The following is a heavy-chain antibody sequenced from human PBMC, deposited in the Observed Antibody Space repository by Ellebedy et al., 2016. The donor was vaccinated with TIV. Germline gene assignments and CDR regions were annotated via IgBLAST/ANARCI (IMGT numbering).Heavy chain of an antibody. J-gene: IGHJ5*02. Sequence: MPSETLSLTCTVSGGSISSSSYYWGWIRQPPGKGLEWIGSIYYSGSTSYNPSLKSRVTISVDTSKNQFSLKLSSVTAADTAVYYCARRGVGFDPWGQGTLVTVSS. CDR3: ARRGVGFDP. D-gene: IGHD3-16*01. CDR1: GGSISSSSYY. CDR2: IYYSGST. V-gene: IGHV4-39*01.